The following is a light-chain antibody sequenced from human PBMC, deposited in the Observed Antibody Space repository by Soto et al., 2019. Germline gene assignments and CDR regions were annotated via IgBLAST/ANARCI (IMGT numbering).Light chain of an antibody. Sequence: DIQMTQSPSTLSASVGDRVTITCRASQSIGSWLAWYQQKPGKGPKLLIHAASTLQSGVPLRFSGSGSGTEFTLTISSLQPEDFATYYCLQLNSYPLTFGGGTTGDIK. CDR2: AAS. J-gene: IGKJ4*01. V-gene: IGKV1-9*01. CDR3: LQLNSYPLT. CDR1: QSIGSW.